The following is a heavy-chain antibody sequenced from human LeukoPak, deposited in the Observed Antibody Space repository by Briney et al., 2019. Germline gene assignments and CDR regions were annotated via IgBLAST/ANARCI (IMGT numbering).Heavy chain of an antibody. D-gene: IGHD1-1*01. CDR2: ISSSSHYT. V-gene: IGHV3-11*06. CDR1: AFTFSDYY. J-gene: IGHJ4*02. Sequence: GGSLGLSCAASAFTFSDYYMNWIRQAPGKGLEWVSSISSSSHYTNYADAVQGRFTISRDNAKNSLFLQMNSLTAEDTAVYYCARWNDGWEFDYWGQGSLVSVSS. CDR3: ARWNDGWEFDY.